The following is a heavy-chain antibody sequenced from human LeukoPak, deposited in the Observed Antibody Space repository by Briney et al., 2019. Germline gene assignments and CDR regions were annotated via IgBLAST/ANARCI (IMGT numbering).Heavy chain of an antibody. CDR1: GFTFTSSA. D-gene: IGHD3-22*01. J-gene: IGHJ4*02. Sequence: HGASVKVSCKASGFTFTSSAMQWVRQARGQRLEWIGWIVVGSGNTNYAQKFQERVTITRDMSTSTAYMELSSLRSEDTAVYYCAAAPYYYDSSGYQDYWCQGNLVTVSS. CDR3: AAAPYYYDSSGYQDY. CDR2: IVVGSGNT. V-gene: IGHV1-58*02.